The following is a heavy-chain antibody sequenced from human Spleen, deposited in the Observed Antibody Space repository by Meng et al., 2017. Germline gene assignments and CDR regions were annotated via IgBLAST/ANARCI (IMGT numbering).Heavy chain of an antibody. D-gene: IGHD3-16*02. J-gene: IGHJ5*02. CDR2: IFYSGST. Sequence: VRLQESGPGLVKPSQTLSLTCSVSGDSIRIGGYYGSWIRQHPEKGLEWIGYIFYSGSTDSNPSLKSLVTISQDTSKNQFSLKLSSVTAADTAVYYCARYNYRYSGNWFDPWGQGTLVTVSS. CDR3: ARYNYRYSGNWFDP. V-gene: IGHV4-31*01. CDR1: GDSIRIGGYY.